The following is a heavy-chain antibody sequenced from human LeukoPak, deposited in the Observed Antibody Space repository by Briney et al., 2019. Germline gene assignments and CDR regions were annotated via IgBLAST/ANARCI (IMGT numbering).Heavy chain of an antibody. D-gene: IGHD2-21*02. CDR1: GGSISSYY. J-gene: IGHJ4*02. Sequence: SETLSLTCTVSGGSISSYYWSWIRQHPGKGLEWIGYIYYSGSTYYNPSLKSRVTISVDTSKNQFSLKLSSVTAADTAVYYCARAGCGGDCYRFDYWGQGTLVTVSS. V-gene: IGHV4-59*06. CDR3: ARAGCGGDCYRFDY. CDR2: IYYSGST.